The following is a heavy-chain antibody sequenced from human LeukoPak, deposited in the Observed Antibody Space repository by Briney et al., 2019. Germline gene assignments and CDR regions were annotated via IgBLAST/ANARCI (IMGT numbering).Heavy chain of an antibody. J-gene: IGHJ4*02. CDR1: GGTFSSYA. D-gene: IGHD3-16*01. V-gene: IGHV1-69*04. CDR2: IIPILGIA. Sequence: SVKVSCKASGGTFSSYAISWVRQAPGQGLEWMGRIIPILGIANYAQKFQGRVTITADKSTSTAYMELSSLRSEDTAVCYCARDGYDYVWGSSSNYWGQGTLVTVSS. CDR3: ARDGYDYVWGSSSNY.